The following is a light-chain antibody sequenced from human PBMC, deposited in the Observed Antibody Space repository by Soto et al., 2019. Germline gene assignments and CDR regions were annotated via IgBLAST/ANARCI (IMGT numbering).Light chain of an antibody. V-gene: IGLV2-14*01. CDR2: DVS. CDR1: SSDIGPYNY. Sequence: QSALTQPASVSGSPGQSITISCTGTSSDIGPYNYVSWYQQHTGKAPKLMIYDVSNRPSGISNRFSGSKSGNTASLTISGLQAKDEDDYHCSSYTSSSTVVFGGGTKLTVL. J-gene: IGLJ2*01. CDR3: SSYTSSSTVV.